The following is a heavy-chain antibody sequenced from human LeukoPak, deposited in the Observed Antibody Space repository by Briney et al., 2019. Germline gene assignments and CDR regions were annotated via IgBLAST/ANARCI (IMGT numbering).Heavy chain of an antibody. CDR2: IKQDGSEK. Sequence: GGSLRLSCAASGFTFSSYWMSWVRQAPGKGLEWVANIKQDGSEKYYVDSVKGRFTISRDNAKNSLYLQMNSLRAEDTAVYYCASIVAAGTEEFDYWGQGTLVTVSS. CDR1: GFTFSSYW. J-gene: IGHJ4*02. D-gene: IGHD6-13*01. V-gene: IGHV3-7*01. CDR3: ASIVAAGTEEFDY.